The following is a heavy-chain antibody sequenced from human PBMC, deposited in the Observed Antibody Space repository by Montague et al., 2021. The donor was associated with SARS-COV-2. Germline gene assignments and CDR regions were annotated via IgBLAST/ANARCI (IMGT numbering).Heavy chain of an antibody. CDR3: ARFPRGVRSSAFDI. CDR2: IYYSGIT. D-gene: IGHD2-8*01. V-gene: IGHV4-39*01. Sequence: SETLSLTCSVSGASISSSDYYWGWIRQPPGKGLVWIGSIYYSGITHYDPSLKSRATLSVDTSKNQFSLRLRSATAADTAVYYCARFPRGVRSSAFDIWGQGTMVTVSS. J-gene: IGHJ3*02. CDR1: GASISSSDYY.